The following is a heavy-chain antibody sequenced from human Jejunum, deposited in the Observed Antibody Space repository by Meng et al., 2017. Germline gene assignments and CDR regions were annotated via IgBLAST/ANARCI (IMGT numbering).Heavy chain of an antibody. V-gene: IGHV6-1*01. Sequence: QVQLQEAGPGGVRPSETLSLTCAISGDSVSSNSAAWNWIRQSPSRGLEWLGRTYYRSKWSSDYAVSVRSRITINADTSKNQFSLQLNSVTPEDTAVYYCARKAVAVGTFDYWGQGTLVTVSS. D-gene: IGHD6-19*01. CDR3: ARKAVAVGTFDY. CDR2: TYYRSKWSS. CDR1: GDSVSSNSAA. J-gene: IGHJ4*02.